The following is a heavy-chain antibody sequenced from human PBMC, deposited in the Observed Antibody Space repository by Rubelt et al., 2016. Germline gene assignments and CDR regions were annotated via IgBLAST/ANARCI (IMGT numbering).Heavy chain of an antibody. CDR3: ARVHLVTASEYFQH. V-gene: IGHV1-18*01. Sequence: QVQLVQSGAEVKKPGASAKASCEASGYSFTSYGITWVRQAPGQGLEWMGWISAYNGNTNYAQKFQGRVTMTTDTSTGTAYRELRSLKSDDTAVYYCARVHLVTASEYFQHWGQGTLVTVPS. D-gene: IGHD2-21*02. CDR2: ISAYNGNT. CDR1: GYSFTSYG. J-gene: IGHJ1*01.